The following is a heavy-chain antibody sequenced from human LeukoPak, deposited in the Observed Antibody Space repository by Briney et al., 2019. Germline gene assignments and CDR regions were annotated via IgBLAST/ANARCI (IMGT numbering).Heavy chain of an antibody. D-gene: IGHD3-10*02. Sequence: TGGSLRLSCAASGLTFSSYELNWVRQAPGKGLEWVSYISSSGSTIYYADSVKGRFTISRDNAKNSLYLQMNSLRAEDTAVYYCAELGITMIGGVWGKGTTVTISS. CDR2: ISSSGSTI. V-gene: IGHV3-48*03. CDR1: GLTFSSYE. J-gene: IGHJ6*04. CDR3: AELGITMIGGV.